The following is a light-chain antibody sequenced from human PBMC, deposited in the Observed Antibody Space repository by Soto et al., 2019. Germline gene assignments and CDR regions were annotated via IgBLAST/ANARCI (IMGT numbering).Light chain of an antibody. CDR1: QSVSTF. Sequence: EIVLTQSPASLSLSPGDRATLSCRASQSVSTFLAWYQQKPGQAPRLLISDVSNRATGIPARFSGSGSGTDFTLTISSLEPEDFAISYCQQRRNWPLTFGGGTKVEIK. CDR3: QQRRNWPLT. V-gene: IGKV3-11*01. CDR2: DVS. J-gene: IGKJ4*01.